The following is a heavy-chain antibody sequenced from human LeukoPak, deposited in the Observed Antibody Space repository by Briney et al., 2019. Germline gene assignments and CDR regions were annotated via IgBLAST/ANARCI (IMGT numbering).Heavy chain of an antibody. CDR3: ANRPVWVHYAADY. V-gene: IGHV3-23*01. Sequence: PGGSLRLSCAASGFTFSSYAMSWVRQAPGKGLDWVSAVSGSGGSTYYADSVKGRFTISRDNSKNTLYLQMNSLRVEDTAVYYCANRPVWVHYAADYWGQGTLVTVSS. CDR2: VSGSGGST. J-gene: IGHJ4*02. CDR1: GFTFSSYA. D-gene: IGHD3-16*01.